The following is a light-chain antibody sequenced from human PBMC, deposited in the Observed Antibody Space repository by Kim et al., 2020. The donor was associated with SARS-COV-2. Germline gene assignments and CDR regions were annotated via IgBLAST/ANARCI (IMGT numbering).Light chain of an antibody. Sequence: SVRTPRTGTAGLIVTYCYVSWYKRHPGEAPQLMIYDVTARPSGVPDRFSGAKSGNTASLTVSGLQAEDEGTYYCSSYAGSNNWVFGGGTQLTVL. CDR3: SSYAGSNNWV. J-gene: IGLJ3*02. CDR2: DVT. CDR1: AGLIVTYCY. V-gene: IGLV2-8*01.